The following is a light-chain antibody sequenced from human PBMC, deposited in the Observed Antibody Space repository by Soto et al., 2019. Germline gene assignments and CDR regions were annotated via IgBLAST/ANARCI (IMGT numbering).Light chain of an antibody. V-gene: IGKV1-39*01. J-gene: IGKJ2*01. CDR3: QQSYSTPPF. Sequence: DIQMTQSPSSLSASVGDRVTITCRASQSISSYLNWYQQKPGKAPKLLIYAASSLQSGVPSRFSGSGSGTDFTLTISSLQPEDFATYYCQQSYSTPPFFGQGTKREIK. CDR1: QSISSY. CDR2: AAS.